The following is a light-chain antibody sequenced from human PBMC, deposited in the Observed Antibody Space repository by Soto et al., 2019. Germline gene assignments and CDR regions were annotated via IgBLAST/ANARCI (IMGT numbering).Light chain of an antibody. CDR3: LQDYGYPRT. J-gene: IGKJ1*01. CDR2: AAS. Sequence: AILMTQSPSSLSASVGNTATITCRASQTIRNNLAWYQKKPGKAPKLLVYAASNLQSGVPSRFIGRGCGTVLTLTSSSLPPEDSATYYCLQDYGYPRTFGQGTKVEVK. V-gene: IGKV1-6*02. CDR1: QTIRNN.